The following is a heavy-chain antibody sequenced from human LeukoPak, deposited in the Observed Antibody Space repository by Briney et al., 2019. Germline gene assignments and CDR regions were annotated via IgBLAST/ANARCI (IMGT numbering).Heavy chain of an antibody. CDR3: ARGPQWRGYSYYMDV. Sequence: ASVKVSCKGSGYTFTNFDINWVRQATGQGLEWMGWMNPNSGNTGSAQKLQGRVTMTMNTSISTAYIELSSLRSEDTAVYYCARGPQWRGYSYYMDVWGRGTTVTVSS. D-gene: IGHD6-19*01. V-gene: IGHV1-8*01. J-gene: IGHJ6*03. CDR2: MNPNSGNT. CDR1: GYTFTNFD.